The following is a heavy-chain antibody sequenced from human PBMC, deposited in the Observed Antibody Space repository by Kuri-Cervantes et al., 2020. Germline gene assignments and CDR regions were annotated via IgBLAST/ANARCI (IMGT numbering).Heavy chain of an antibody. D-gene: IGHD3-22*01. J-gene: IGHJ3*02. Sequence: ASVKVSCKTSGYTFIDYYIHWVRQAPGQGLEWMGWISAYNGNTNYAQKLQGRVTMTTDTSTSTAYMELRSLRSDDTAVYYCASGIVVEDAFDIWGQGTMVTVSS. CDR3: ASGIVVEDAFDI. CDR2: ISAYNGNT. CDR1: GYTFIDYY. V-gene: IGHV1-18*04.